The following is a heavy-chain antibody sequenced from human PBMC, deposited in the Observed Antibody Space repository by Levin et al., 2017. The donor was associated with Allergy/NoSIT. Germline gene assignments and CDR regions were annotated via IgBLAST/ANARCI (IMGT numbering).Heavy chain of an antibody. CDR3: AREGRDIVVVPAANQYYYYGMDV. J-gene: IGHJ6*02. CDR2: INPNSGGT. V-gene: IGHV1-2*02. D-gene: IGHD2-2*01. Sequence: GASVKVSCKASGYTFTGYYMHWVRQAPGQGLEWMGWINPNSGGTNYAQKFQGRVTMTRDTSISTAYMELSRLRSDDTAVYYCAREGRDIVVVPAANQYYYYGMDVWGQGTTVTVSS. CDR1: GYTFTGYY.